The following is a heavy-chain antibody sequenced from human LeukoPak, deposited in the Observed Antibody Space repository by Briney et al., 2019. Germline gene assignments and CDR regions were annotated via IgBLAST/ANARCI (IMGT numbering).Heavy chain of an antibody. CDR3: ARAPHIVVVVAATPDYFDY. CDR1: GGSLSSGGYY. D-gene: IGHD2-15*01. Sequence: SETLSLTRTVSGGSLSSGGYYWSWIRQHPGKGLEWIGYIYYSGSTYYNPSLKSRVTISVDTSKNQFSLKLSSVTAADTAVYYCARAPHIVVVVAATPDYFDYWGQGTLVTVSS. V-gene: IGHV4-31*03. CDR2: IYYSGST. J-gene: IGHJ4*02.